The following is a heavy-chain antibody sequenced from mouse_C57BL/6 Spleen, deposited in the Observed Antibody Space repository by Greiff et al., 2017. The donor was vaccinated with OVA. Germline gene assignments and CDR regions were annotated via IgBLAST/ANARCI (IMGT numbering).Heavy chain of an antibody. Sequence: VQLQQSGAELVKPGASVKLSCKASGYTFTSYWMHWVKQRPGRGLEWIGRIDPNSGGTKYNEKFKSKATLTVDKPSSTAYMQLSSLTSEDSAVYYCARAPHYDYDEGGFDYWGQGTTLTVSS. CDR3: ARAPHYDYDEGGFDY. CDR1: GYTFTSYW. V-gene: IGHV1-72*01. CDR2: IDPNSGGT. J-gene: IGHJ2*01. D-gene: IGHD2-4*01.